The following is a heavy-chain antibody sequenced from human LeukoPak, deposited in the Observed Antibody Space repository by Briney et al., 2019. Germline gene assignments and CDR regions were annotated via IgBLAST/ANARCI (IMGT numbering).Heavy chain of an antibody. CDR3: AKSRIVVVTAIDY. J-gene: IGHJ4*02. V-gene: IGHV3-23*01. CDR1: GFTFGNYA. D-gene: IGHD2-21*02. CDR2: ITGSGDST. Sequence: GGSLRLSCVASGFTFGNYAMSWVRQAPGKGLEWVSAITGSGDSTFNADSVKGRFTISRDNSKNTLHPQMNNLRAEDTAIYYCAKSRIVVVTAIDYWGQGILVTVSS.